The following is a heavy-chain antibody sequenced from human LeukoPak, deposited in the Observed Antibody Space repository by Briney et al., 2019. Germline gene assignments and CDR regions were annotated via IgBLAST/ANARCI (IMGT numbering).Heavy chain of an antibody. D-gene: IGHD3-22*01. CDR2: IIPIFGTA. Sequence: SVKVSCMASGGTFSSYAISWVRQAPGQGLEWMGGIIPIFGTANYAQKFQGRVTITTDESTSTAYMELSSLRSEDTAVYYCARDYYDSSGYYGRNAFDIWGQGTMVTVSS. V-gene: IGHV1-69*05. CDR1: GGTFSSYA. J-gene: IGHJ3*02. CDR3: ARDYYDSSGYYGRNAFDI.